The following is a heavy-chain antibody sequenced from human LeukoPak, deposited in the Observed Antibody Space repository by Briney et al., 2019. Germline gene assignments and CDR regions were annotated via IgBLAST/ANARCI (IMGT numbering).Heavy chain of an antibody. J-gene: IGHJ4*02. Sequence: GASVKVSCKASGYTFTSYYMHWVRQAPGQGLEWMGIINPSGGSTSYTQKFQGRVTMTRDTSTSTVYMELSSLRSEDTAVYYCASFRTDYILFDYWGQGTLVTVSS. V-gene: IGHV1-46*01. CDR2: INPSGGST. CDR3: ASFRTDYILFDY. CDR1: GYTFTSYY. D-gene: IGHD2/OR15-2a*01.